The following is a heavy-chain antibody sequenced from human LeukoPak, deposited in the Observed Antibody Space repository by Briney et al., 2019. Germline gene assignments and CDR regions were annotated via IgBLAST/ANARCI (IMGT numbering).Heavy chain of an antibody. D-gene: IGHD3-22*01. CDR2: IYPGDSDT. CDR3: ARLPKGDYYDLYFDY. CDR1: GYSFTSYW. V-gene: IGHV5-51*01. J-gene: IGHJ4*02. Sequence: GESLKISCKGSGYSFTSYWIGWVRQMPGKGLEWMGIIYPGDSDTRYSPSFQGQVTISADKSISTVYLQWSSLKASDTAMYYCARLPKGDYYDLYFDYWGQGTLVTVSS.